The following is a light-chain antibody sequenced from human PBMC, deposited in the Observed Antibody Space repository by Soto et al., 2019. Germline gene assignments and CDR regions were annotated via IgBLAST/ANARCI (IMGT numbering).Light chain of an antibody. CDR2: DVI. V-gene: IGLV2-14*03. J-gene: IGLJ1*01. CDR1: SSDVGGYNF. Sequence: QSALTQPASVSGSPGQSITISCTGTSSDVGGYNFVSWYQQHPGKAPKLMIYDVINRPSGVPNRFSGSKSGNTASLTISGLQADYVSDYYCNSGTSSFTDVCGTGTEVAGL. CDR3: NSGTSSFTDV.